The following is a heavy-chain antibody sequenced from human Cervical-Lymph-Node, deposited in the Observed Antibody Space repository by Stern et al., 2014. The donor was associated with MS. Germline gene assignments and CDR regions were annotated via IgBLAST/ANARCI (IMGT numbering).Heavy chain of an antibody. D-gene: IGHD2-15*01. J-gene: IGHJ3*01. CDR2: LYWDDDK. V-gene: IGHV2-5*02. CDR3: AARGGFCGGGSCSSAGFDF. Sequence: QITLKESGPTLVKPTQTLTLTCALSGFSLNSAGVGVGWIRQPPGKALEWLAVLYWDDDKRHSPSLKTRLTITKDTSKIHVVLTLTNMDPMDTGTYYCAARGGFCGGGSCSSAGFDFWGQGTMVSVSS. CDR1: GFSLNSAGVG.